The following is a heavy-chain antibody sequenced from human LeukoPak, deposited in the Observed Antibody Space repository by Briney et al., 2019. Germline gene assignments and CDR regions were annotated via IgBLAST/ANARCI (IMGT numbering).Heavy chain of an antibody. CDR3: ARGEWRTGYFQH. CDR1: GGSFRGYY. V-gene: IGHV4-34*01. D-gene: IGHD2-8*01. CDR2: INHSGST. J-gene: IGHJ1*01. Sequence: PSETLSLTXAVYGGSFRGYYWSWIRQPPGKGLEWIGEINHSGSTNYNPSLKSRVTISVDTSKNQFSLKLSSVTAADTAVYYCARGEWRTGYFQHWGQGTLVTVSS.